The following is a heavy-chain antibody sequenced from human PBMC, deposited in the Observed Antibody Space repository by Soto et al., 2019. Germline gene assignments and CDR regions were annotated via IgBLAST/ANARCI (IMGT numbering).Heavy chain of an antibody. CDR3: AKDLSGYAWYYYYGMDV. J-gene: IGHJ6*02. CDR1: GFTFSSYA. D-gene: IGHD5-12*01. Sequence: EVQLLESGGGLVQPGGSLRLSCAASGFTFSSYAMSWVRQAPGKGLEWVSAISGSGGSTYYADSVKGRFTISRDNSKNTRYLQMNSLRAEDTAVYYCAKDLSGYAWYYYYGMDVWGQGTTVTVSS. V-gene: IGHV3-23*01. CDR2: ISGSGGST.